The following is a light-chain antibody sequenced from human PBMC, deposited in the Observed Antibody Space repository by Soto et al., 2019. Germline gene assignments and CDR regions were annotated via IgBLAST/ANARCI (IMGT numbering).Light chain of an antibody. CDR2: DAS. Sequence: EIVLTQSRATLSLSPGERATLSCSASRSVVNYLAWYQQKPGQAPRLLIYDASNRATGIPARFSGSGSGTDFTLTISRLEPEDFAVYYCQQRSNWPPLTFGGGTKVEIK. J-gene: IGKJ4*01. V-gene: IGKV3-11*01. CDR1: RSVVNY. CDR3: QQRSNWPPLT.